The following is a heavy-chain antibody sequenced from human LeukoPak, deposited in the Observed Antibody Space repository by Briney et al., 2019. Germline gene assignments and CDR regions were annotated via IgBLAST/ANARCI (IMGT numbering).Heavy chain of an antibody. CDR3: TRDSGTYNWFDP. D-gene: IGHD1-26*01. CDR2: MDKETNLYAT. Sequence: PGGSLRLSCVASGFTFSDSAIHWVRQSSGKGLEWSGHMDKETNLYATALAASVKGRFTVSRDDSKNTAYLHMNSLKTEDTALYYCTRDSGTYNWFDPWGQGTLVTVSS. J-gene: IGHJ5*02. CDR1: GFTFSDSA. V-gene: IGHV3-73*01.